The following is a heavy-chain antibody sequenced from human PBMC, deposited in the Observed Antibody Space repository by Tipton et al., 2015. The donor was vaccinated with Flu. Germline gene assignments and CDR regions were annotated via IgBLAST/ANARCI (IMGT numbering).Heavy chain of an antibody. CDR1: GFSLKTSGVA. CDR3: AHRSVAPPSNWFDP. V-gene: IGHV2-5*02. D-gene: IGHD3-3*01. CDR2: VYWDNDK. Sequence: LVKPTQTLTLTCTFSGFSLKTSGVAVGWIRQPPGKALEWLALVYWDNDKLYSPSLKSRLTITKDTSKNQVVLTMTNVDPVDTATYYCAHRSVAPPSNWFDPWGQGTLVTVSS. J-gene: IGHJ5*02.